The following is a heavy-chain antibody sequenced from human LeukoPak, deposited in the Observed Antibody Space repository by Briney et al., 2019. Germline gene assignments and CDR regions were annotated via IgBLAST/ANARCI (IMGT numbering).Heavy chain of an antibody. CDR3: ARDDYYYDSSGYYYRH. Sequence: GGSLRLSCAASGFTFSDYGMHWVRQAPGKGLEWVAVIWYDGSDKYYADSVKGRFTISRDNSRNTLYLQMNRLRAEDTAVYYCARDDYYYDSSGYYYRHWGQGTLVTVSS. V-gene: IGHV3-33*01. CDR1: GFTFSDYG. D-gene: IGHD3-22*01. J-gene: IGHJ4*02. CDR2: IWYDGSDK.